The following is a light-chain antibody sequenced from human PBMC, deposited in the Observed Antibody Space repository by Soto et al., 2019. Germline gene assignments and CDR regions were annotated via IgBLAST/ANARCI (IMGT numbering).Light chain of an antibody. CDR3: QSHDSSLSAYV. CDR1: SSNIGAGYD. J-gene: IGLJ1*01. CDR2: GNS. V-gene: IGLV1-40*01. Sequence: QSGLTQPPSVSGAPGQRVTISCTGSSSNIGAGYDVHWYQQLPGTGPKLLISGNSNRPSGVPDRFSGSRSGTSASLAITGLQAEDEADYYCQSHDSSLSAYVFGTGTKLTVL.